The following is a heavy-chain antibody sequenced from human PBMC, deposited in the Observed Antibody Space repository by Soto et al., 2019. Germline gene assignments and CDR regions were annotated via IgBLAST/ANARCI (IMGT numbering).Heavy chain of an antibody. CDR2: ISGSGGST. CDR3: AKEFYCSSTSCYKGVYYYYYGMDV. CDR1: GFTFSSYA. D-gene: IGHD2-2*02. J-gene: IGHJ6*02. V-gene: IGHV3-23*01. Sequence: GGSLRLSCAASGFTFSSYAMSWVRQAPGKGLEWVSAISGSGGSTYYADSVKGRFTISRDNSKNTLYLQMNSLRAEDTAVYYCAKEFYCSSTSCYKGVYYYYYGMDVWGQGTTVTVSS.